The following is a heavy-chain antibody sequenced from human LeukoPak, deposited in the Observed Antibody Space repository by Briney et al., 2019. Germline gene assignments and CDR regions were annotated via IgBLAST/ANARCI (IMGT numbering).Heavy chain of an antibody. CDR3: ARDPGSCSGGSCSFYWYFDL. D-gene: IGHD2-15*01. J-gene: IGHJ2*01. Sequence: SETLSLTCTVSGVSVSSSYWSGIRQSPGKGLEWIGYISYRGTTKYNPSLQGRVTISMDTSKNQLSLNLSSVTPADTAVYYCARDPGSCSGGSCSFYWYFDLWGRGTLVSVSS. V-gene: IGHV4-59*02. CDR2: ISYRGTT. CDR1: GVSVSSSY.